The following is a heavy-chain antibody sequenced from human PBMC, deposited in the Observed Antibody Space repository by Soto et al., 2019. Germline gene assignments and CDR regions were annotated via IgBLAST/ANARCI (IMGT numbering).Heavy chain of an antibody. J-gene: IGHJ5*02. Sequence: QITLKESGPTLVKPTQTLTLTCTFSGFSLSTSGVGVGWIRQPPGKALEWLALIYSDDDKRYSPSLKSRLTISKDTSKNQVVLTMTNMDPVDTATYYCAHVGYCISFSCSNWFDPWGQGTLVTVSS. CDR1: GFSLSTSGVG. CDR3: AHVGYCISFSCSNWFDP. V-gene: IGHV2-5*02. D-gene: IGHD2-2*01. CDR2: IYSDDDK.